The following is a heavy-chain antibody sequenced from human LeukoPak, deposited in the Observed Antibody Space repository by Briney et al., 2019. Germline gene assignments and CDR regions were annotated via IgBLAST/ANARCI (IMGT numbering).Heavy chain of an antibody. D-gene: IGHD2-21*02. J-gene: IGHJ3*02. V-gene: IGHV4-4*02. Sequence: SGTLSLTCAVSGASISNSNWWSWVRQPPGKGLEWLGEIYHSGNTNYNPSLKGRVTISVDKSKNQFSLKLSSMTAADTAVFYCARGDVHGFDIWGQGTMVTVSS. CDR2: IYHSGNT. CDR1: GASISNSNW. CDR3: ARGDVHGFDI.